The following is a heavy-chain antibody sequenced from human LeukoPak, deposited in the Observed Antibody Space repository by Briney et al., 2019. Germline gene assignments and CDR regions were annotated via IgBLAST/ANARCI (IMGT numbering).Heavy chain of an antibody. D-gene: IGHD5-24*01. J-gene: IGHJ1*01. V-gene: IGHV3-69-1*01. CDR2: ITFGGTI. CDR1: GFAVRSYT. CDR3: ARRQLRDGYNSLGYFQH. Sequence: GGSLRLSCIASGFAVRSYTMNGVRQAPGKVLEWVSDITFGGTIYYADSVKGRFTLSRDNDKNSLYLQMNSLRAEDTAVYYCARRQLRDGYNSLGYFQHWGQGTLVTVSS.